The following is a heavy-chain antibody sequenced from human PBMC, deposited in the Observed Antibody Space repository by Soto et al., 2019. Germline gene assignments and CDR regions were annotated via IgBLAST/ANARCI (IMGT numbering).Heavy chain of an antibody. CDR3: AQDRREWLPLAYYFDY. D-gene: IGHD3-3*01. J-gene: IGHJ4*02. CDR1: GFTFSSYA. CDR2: ISGSGGST. Sequence: GGSLRLSCAASGFTFSSYAMSWVRQAPGKGLEWVSAISGSGGSTYYADSVKGRFTISRDNSKNTLYLQMNSLRAEDTAVYYCAQDRREWLPLAYYFDYWGQGTLVTVSS. V-gene: IGHV3-23*01.